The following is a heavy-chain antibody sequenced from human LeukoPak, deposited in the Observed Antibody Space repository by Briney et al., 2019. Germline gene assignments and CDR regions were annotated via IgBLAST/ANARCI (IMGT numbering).Heavy chain of an antibody. CDR1: GFTFISYS. J-gene: IGHJ4*02. V-gene: IGHV3-23*01. CDR2: ISGNGDST. D-gene: IGHD5-12*01. CDR3: AGQWLRLGPIDY. Sequence: GGSLRLSCSASGFTFISYSMTWVRQAPGKGLEWVSSISGNGDSTYYADSVKGRFTISRDNSKDTLYLQMNSLRVDNTAVYYCAGQWLRLGPIDYWGQGTLVSVSS.